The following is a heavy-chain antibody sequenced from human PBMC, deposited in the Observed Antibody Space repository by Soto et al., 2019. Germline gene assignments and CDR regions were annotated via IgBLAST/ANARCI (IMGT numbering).Heavy chain of an antibody. CDR1: GGSISSSSYY. D-gene: IGHD5-18*01. V-gene: IGHV4-39*07. CDR2: IYYSGST. CDR3: ARDPLHDNPYSYAP. J-gene: IGHJ5*02. Sequence: ASETLSLTCTVSGGSISSSSYYWGWIRQPPGKGLEWIGSIYYSGSTYYNPSLKSRVTISVDTSKNQFSLKLSSVTAADTAVYYCARDPLHDNPYSYAPWGQGTLVTVSS.